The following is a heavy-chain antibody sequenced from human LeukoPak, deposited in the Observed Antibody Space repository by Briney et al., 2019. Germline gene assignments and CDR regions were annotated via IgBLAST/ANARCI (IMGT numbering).Heavy chain of an antibody. CDR1: GYTFTSHG. D-gene: IGHD3-10*01. J-gene: IGHJ4*02. Sequence: ASVKVSCKASGYTFTSHGISWVRQAPGQGLEWMGWISPYNGDTNYAQKFQGRVTMTTDTSTRTTYMELRSLGSDDTAIYYCARGRRPGKYFYASGSFDYWGQGTLVTVSS. CDR2: ISPYNGDT. CDR3: ARGRRPGKYFYASGSFDY. V-gene: IGHV1-18*04.